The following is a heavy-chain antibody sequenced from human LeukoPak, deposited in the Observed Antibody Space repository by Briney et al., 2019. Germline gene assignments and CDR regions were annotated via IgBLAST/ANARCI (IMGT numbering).Heavy chain of an antibody. J-gene: IGHJ4*02. V-gene: IGHV6-1*01. CDR2: TYYRSNWFN. CDR1: GDSVSSDNVA. CDR3: AREDRLGHFDY. Sequence: SQTLSLTCAISGDSVSSDNVAWNWIRQSPSRGPEWLGRTYYRSNWFNDYTVSVKGRVTINPDTSKNQFSLQLNSVTPEGTAVYYCAREDRLGHFDYWGRGTLVTVSS.